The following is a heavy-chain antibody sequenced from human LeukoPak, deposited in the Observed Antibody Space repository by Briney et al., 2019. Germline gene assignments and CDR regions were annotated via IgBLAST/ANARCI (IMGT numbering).Heavy chain of an antibody. CDR3: AREGGQLVPFDY. CDR1: GGTFSSYA. V-gene: IGHV1-69*13. D-gene: IGHD6-6*01. CDR2: IIPIFGTA. J-gene: IGHJ4*02. Sequence: GASVKVSCKASGGTFSSYAISWVRQAPGQGLEWMGGIIPIFGTANYAQKFQGRVTITADESTSTAYMELSSLRSEDTAVHYCAREGGQLVPFDYWGQGTLVTVSS.